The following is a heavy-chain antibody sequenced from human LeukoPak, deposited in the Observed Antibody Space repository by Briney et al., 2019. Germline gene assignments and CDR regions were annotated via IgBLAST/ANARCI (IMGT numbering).Heavy chain of an antibody. D-gene: IGHD3-22*01. CDR2: ISGSGGST. CDR1: GFTFSSYA. J-gene: IGHJ4*02. Sequence: GGSLRLSCAASGFTFSSYAMSWVRRAPGKGLEWVSAISGSGGSTYYADSVKGRFTISRDNSKNTLYLQMNSLRAEDTAVYYCAKDPTMIVVVTVDYWGQGTLVTVSS. CDR3: AKDPTMIVVVTVDY. V-gene: IGHV3-23*01.